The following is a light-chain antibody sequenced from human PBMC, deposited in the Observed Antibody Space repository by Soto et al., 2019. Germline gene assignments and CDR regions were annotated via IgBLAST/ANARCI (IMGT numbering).Light chain of an antibody. CDR2: DAS. Sequence: EIVLTQSPGTLSLSPGERATLSCRASQSVNSWYLAWYQQKPGQAPRLLIYDASSRATGIPDRFSGSVSGTDFTLTISRLEPEDFAVYYCQQYNYSPTTFGQGTKVEIK. J-gene: IGKJ1*01. CDR1: QSVNSWY. V-gene: IGKV3-20*01. CDR3: QQYNYSPTT.